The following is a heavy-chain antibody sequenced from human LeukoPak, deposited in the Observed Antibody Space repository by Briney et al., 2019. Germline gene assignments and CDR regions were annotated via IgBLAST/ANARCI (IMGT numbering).Heavy chain of an antibody. CDR1: GFTVSSYW. J-gene: IGHJ4*02. Sequence: PGGSLRLSCAASGFTVSSYWMHWVRQAPGKGLVWVSRVNIDGSSITYADSVKGRFTISRDNAKNTLNLQMNSLRVEDTAVYYCTSGVQGSSWIVNWGQGTLVTVSS. D-gene: IGHD2-2*01. V-gene: IGHV3-74*01. CDR3: TSGVQGSSWIVN. CDR2: VNIDGSSI.